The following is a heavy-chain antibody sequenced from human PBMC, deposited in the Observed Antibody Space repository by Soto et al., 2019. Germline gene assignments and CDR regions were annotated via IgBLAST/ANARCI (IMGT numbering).Heavy chain of an antibody. V-gene: IGHV3-30*18. CDR1: GFTFRTYG. J-gene: IGHJ3*01. CDR3: AKGGGYTSGTNDAFDF. D-gene: IGHD5-18*01. Sequence: QVQLVQSGGGVVQAGRSLRLSCAASGFTFRTYGMHWVRQAPGKGLEWVAVISDDGKNKYNLASVEGRFTISRDNSKNMLFLQMYGLKTEDTAVYYCAKGGGYTSGTNDAFDFLGPWTMFTVSS. CDR2: ISDDGKNK.